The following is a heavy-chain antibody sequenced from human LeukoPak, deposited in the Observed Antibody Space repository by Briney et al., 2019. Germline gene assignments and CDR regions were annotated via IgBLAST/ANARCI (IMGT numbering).Heavy chain of an antibody. CDR3: ARTDPFDY. CDR2: ISYDGSNK. CDR1: GFTFSSYA. J-gene: IGHJ4*02. Sequence: GGSLRLSRAASGFTFSSYAMHWVRQAPGKGLEWVAVISYDGSNKYYADSVKGRFTISRDNSKNTLYLQMNSLRAEDTAVYYCARTDPFDYWGQGTLVTVSS. V-gene: IGHV3-30-3*01.